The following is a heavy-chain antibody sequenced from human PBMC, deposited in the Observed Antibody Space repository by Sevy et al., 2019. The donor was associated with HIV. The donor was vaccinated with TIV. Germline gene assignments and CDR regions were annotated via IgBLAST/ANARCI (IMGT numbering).Heavy chain of an antibody. Sequence: GGSLRLSCAASGFSFSWYWMSWVRQTPEKGLEWVANIKQDGSDKNYVDSVKGRFTISRDNSKSSLYLQMNSLRGEDTAVYYCALERLSSNVAEYFQNWGQGTLVTVSS. J-gene: IGHJ1*01. D-gene: IGHD1-1*01. V-gene: IGHV3-7*01. CDR1: GFSFSWYW. CDR3: ALERLSSNVAEYFQN. CDR2: IKQDGSDK.